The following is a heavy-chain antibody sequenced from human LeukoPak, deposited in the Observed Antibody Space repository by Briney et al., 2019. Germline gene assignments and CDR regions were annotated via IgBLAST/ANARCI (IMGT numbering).Heavy chain of an antibody. CDR3: ARDLYSGSYPVWFAFDI. V-gene: IGHV4-59*12. CDR1: GGSISSYY. CDR2: IYYSGST. D-gene: IGHD1-26*01. Sequence: SETLSLTCTVSGGSISSYYWSWIRQPPGKGLEWIGYIYYSGSTNYNPSLKSRVTMSVDTSKNQFSLKLSSVTAADTAVYYCARDLYSGSYPVWFAFDIWGQGTMVTVSS. J-gene: IGHJ3*02.